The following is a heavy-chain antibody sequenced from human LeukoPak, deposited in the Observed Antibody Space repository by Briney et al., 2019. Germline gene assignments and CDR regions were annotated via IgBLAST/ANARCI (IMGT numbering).Heavy chain of an antibody. Sequence: PGRSLRLSCAASGFIFSSYAMHWVRQAPGKGLEWLGHMSDDGSEKHYVDSVRGRFTISRDPSKNTLYLEMTSLRTEDTAVYYCAREADSGYYRTVDYWGQGTMVTVS. CDR2: MSDDGSEK. CDR1: GFIFSSYA. V-gene: IGHV3-30-3*01. J-gene: IGHJ4*02. CDR3: AREADSGYYRTVDY. D-gene: IGHD2-15*01.